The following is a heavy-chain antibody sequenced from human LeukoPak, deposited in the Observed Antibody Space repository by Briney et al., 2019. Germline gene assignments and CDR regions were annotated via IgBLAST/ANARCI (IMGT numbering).Heavy chain of an antibody. CDR1: GYTFTSYG. V-gene: IGHV1-18*01. CDR3: ARDPPHDYANFGWFDP. CDR2: ISAYNGNT. Sequence: ASVKVSCKASGYTFTSYGISWVRQAPGQGLEWMGWISAYNGNTNYAQKLQDRVTMTTDTSTSTAYMELRSLRSDDTAVYYCARDPPHDYANFGWFDPWGQGTLVTVSS. J-gene: IGHJ5*02. D-gene: IGHD4-17*01.